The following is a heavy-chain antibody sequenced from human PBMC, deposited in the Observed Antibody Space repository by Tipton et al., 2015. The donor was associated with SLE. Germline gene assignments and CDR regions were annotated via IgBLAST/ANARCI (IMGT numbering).Heavy chain of an antibody. J-gene: IGHJ6*02. CDR1: GGSISDYY. CDR3: ARHDTGDNYYDGLDV. CDR2: IYSGST. Sequence: TLSLTCTVSGGSISDYYWSWIRQPPGKGLEWIGYIYSGSTNYNPSLKSRVTISVDTSKNQFSLKLNSVTAADTAVYYCARHDTGDNYYDGLDVWGQGTTVTVSS. D-gene: IGHD7-27*01. V-gene: IGHV4-59*01.